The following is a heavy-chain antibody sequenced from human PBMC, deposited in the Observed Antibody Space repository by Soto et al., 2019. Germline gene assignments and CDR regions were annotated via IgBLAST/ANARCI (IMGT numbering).Heavy chain of an antibody. J-gene: IGHJ5*02. CDR2: IKQDGREK. Sequence: ESGGDLVQPGGSLRLSCAASGFSFSSYWMTWVRQAPEKGLEWVANIKQDGREKYYVASVKGRFTISRDNGKNLLYLQMDSLTPDDTAVYYCAGDGVRNGAYNGWLDPWGQGTLVTVSS. CDR3: AGDGVRNGAYNGWLDP. D-gene: IGHD3-16*01. CDR1: GFSFSSYW. V-gene: IGHV3-7*03.